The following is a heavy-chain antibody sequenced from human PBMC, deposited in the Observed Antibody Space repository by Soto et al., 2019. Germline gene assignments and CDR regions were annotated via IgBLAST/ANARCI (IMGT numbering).Heavy chain of an antibody. D-gene: IGHD2-15*01. CDR3: ARDRPYCSGGSCYSGYFDY. V-gene: IGHV1-3*01. CDR2: INAGNGNT. J-gene: IGHJ4*02. CDR1: GYTFTSYA. Sequence: GASVKVSCKASGYTFTSYALHLGRPAPGQKLEWMGWINAGNGNTKYSQKFQGRVTITRDTSASTAYMELSSLRSEDTAVYYCARDRPYCSGGSCYSGYFDYWGQGTLVTVSS.